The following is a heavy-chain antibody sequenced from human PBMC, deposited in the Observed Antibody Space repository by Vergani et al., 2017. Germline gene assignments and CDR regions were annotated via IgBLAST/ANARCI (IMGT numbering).Heavy chain of an antibody. Sequence: QVQLVESGGGVVQPGRSLRLSCAASGFTFSSYGMHWVRQAPGKGLEWVAVIWYDGSNKYYADSVKCRFTISRDNSKNTLYMQMNSLRAEDTAVYYCARVLSQYYYYYGMDVWGQGTTVTGSS. CDR1: GFTFSSYG. V-gene: IGHV3-33*01. CDR2: IWYDGSNK. J-gene: IGHJ6*02. CDR3: ARVLSQYYYYYGMDV.